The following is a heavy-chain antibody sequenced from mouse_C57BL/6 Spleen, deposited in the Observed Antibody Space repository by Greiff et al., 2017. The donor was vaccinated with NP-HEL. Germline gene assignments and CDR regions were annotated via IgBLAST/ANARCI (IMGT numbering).Heavy chain of an antibody. CDR3: ARYDGNYGYAMDY. CDR1: GYAFTNYL. CDR2: INPGSGGT. V-gene: IGHV1-54*01. D-gene: IGHD2-1*01. Sequence: ESGAELVRPGTSVKVSCKASGYAFTNYLIEWVKQRPGQGLEWIGVINPGSGGTNYNEKFKGKATLTADKSSSTAYMQLSSLTSEDSAVYFCARYDGNYGYAMDYWGQGTSVTVSS. J-gene: IGHJ4*01.